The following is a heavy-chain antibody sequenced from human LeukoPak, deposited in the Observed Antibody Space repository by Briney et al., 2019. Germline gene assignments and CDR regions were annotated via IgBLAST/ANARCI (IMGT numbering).Heavy chain of an antibody. D-gene: IGHD6-13*01. J-gene: IGHJ5*02. V-gene: IGHV3-74*01. CDR3: ARDPVSSSWHRSEHWFDP. Sequence: GGSLRLSCAASGFTFSSYWMHWVRQAPGKGLVWVSRINSDGSSTTYADSVKGRFTISRDNAKNTLYLQMNSLRVEDTAVYYCARDPVSSSWHRSEHWFDPWGQGTLVTVSS. CDR1: GFTFSSYW. CDR2: INSDGSST.